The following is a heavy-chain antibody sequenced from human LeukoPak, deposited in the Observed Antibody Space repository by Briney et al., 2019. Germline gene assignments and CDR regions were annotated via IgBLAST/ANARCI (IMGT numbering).Heavy chain of an antibody. J-gene: IGHJ6*03. CDR3: ARLPYCSSTSCYPVRYYYMDV. CDR1: GGTFSSYA. CDR2: IIPIFGTA. D-gene: IGHD2-2*01. Sequence: GASVKVSCKASGGTFSSYAISWVRQAPGQGLEWMGGIIPIFGTANYARKFQGRVTITTDESTSTAYMELSSLRSEDTAVYYCARLPYCSSTSCYPVRYYYMDVWGKGTTVTVSS. V-gene: IGHV1-69*05.